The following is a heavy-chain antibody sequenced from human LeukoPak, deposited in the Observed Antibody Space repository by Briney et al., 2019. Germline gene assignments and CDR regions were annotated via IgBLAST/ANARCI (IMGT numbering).Heavy chain of an antibody. CDR2: ITDSGRKT. J-gene: IGHJ4*02. D-gene: IGHD3-10*01. Sequence: GGSLRLSCAASGLTFSSYAMNWVRQASGKGLEWVSGITDSGRKTYYADSVKGRLSISRDNSRNTLYLQMSDLGAEDTAVYYCAKITMATTPNFWGQGTLVTVSS. CDR1: GLTFSSYA. V-gene: IGHV3-23*01. CDR3: AKITMATTPNF.